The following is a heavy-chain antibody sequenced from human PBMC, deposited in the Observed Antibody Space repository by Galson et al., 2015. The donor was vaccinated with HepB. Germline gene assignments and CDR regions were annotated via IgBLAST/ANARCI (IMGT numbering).Heavy chain of an antibody. J-gene: IGHJ6*02. CDR3: AGYCSGGSCRYYYGMDA. V-gene: IGHV3-33*01. CDR2: IWYDGSNK. D-gene: IGHD2-15*01. Sequence: SLRLSCAASGFTFSSYGMHWVRQAPGKGLEWVAVIWYDGSNKYYADSVKGRFTISRDNSKNTLYLQMNSLRAEDTAVYYCAGYCSGGSCRYYYGMDAWGQGTTVTVSS. CDR1: GFTFSSYG.